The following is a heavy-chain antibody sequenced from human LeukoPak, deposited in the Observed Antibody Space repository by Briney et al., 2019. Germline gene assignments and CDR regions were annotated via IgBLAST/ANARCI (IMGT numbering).Heavy chain of an antibody. CDR2: ISNNGDIT. CDR3: VKDDSYFYDSGIYPC. V-gene: IGHV3-64D*06. J-gene: IGHJ4*02. Sequence: PGGSLRLSCSASGFTFSRFALHWVRQAPGKGLEHVSSISNNGDITYYADSVTGRFTISRDNSKNMLYLQMGSLRAEDTAIYFCVKDDSYFYDSGIYPCWGQGSLVTVSS. CDR1: GFTFSRFA. D-gene: IGHD3-10*01.